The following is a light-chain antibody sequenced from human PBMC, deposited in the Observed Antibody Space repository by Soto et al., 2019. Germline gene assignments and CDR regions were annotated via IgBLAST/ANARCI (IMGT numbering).Light chain of an antibody. J-gene: IGLJ1*01. V-gene: IGLV2-14*01. CDR1: SSDGGGYNY. Sequence: QSALTQPASVSGSPGQSITISCTGNSSDGGGYNYVSWYQQHPGKAPKLMIYEVSNRPSGVSNRFSGSKSGNTASLTISGLQAEDEADYYCSSYTSSSTLYVFGTGTKLTVL. CDR2: EVS. CDR3: SSYTSSSTLYV.